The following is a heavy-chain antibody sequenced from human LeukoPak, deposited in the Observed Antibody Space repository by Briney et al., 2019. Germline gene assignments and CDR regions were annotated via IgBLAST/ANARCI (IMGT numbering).Heavy chain of an antibody. CDR1: GFTFSTNS. CDR3: ARLIPVSGADAFDI. J-gene: IGHJ3*02. V-gene: IGHV3-64*04. Sequence: GGSLRLSCSASGFTFSTNSMHWVRQAPGKGLEFVSAITSNGGSTYYADSVKGRFTISRDNSKNTLYLQMRSLRAEDTAVYYCARLIPVSGADAFDIWGQGTMVTVSS. CDR2: ITSNGGST. D-gene: IGHD6-19*01.